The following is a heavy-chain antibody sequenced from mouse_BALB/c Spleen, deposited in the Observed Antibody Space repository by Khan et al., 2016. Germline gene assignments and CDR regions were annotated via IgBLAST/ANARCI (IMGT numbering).Heavy chain of an antibody. D-gene: IGHD1-1*01. J-gene: IGHJ1*01. Sequence: VQLKESGPGLVKPSQSLSLPCTVTGYSITSDYAWNWFRQFPGNKLEWMGYIGYSVSTTYNPSLKSRISITRDTSRNQFFLQLNSVTTEDTSTYYCARNLHYFGSSYWYFDVWGAGTTVTVSS. CDR2: IGYSVST. CDR3: ARNLHYFGSSYWYFDV. V-gene: IGHV3-2*02. CDR1: GYSITSDYA.